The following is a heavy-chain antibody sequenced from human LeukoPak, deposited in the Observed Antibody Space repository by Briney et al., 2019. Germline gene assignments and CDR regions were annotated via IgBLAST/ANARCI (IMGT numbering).Heavy chain of an antibody. CDR2: ISSSSTI. V-gene: IGHV3-48*01. Sequence: GGSLRLSCAASGFTFSSYSMNWVRQAPGKGLEWVSYISSSSTIYYADSVKGRFTISRDNAKNSLYLQMNSLRAEDTAVYYCARGEKGLRFLEWLLLTFDYWGQGTLVTVSS. D-gene: IGHD3-3*01. CDR1: GFTFSSYS. CDR3: ARGEKGLRFLEWLLLTFDY. J-gene: IGHJ4*02.